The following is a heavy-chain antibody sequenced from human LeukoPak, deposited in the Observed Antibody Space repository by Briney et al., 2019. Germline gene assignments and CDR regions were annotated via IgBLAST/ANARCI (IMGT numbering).Heavy chain of an antibody. J-gene: IGHJ4*02. CDR1: GGSISGYY. V-gene: IGHV4-34*01. D-gene: IGHD3-22*01. Sequence: SETLSLTCTVSGGSISGYYWSWIRQPPGKGLEWIGEINHSGSTNYNPSLKSRVTISVDTSKNQFSLKLSSVTAADTAVYYCARGRSTMIGGYWGQGTLVTVSS. CDR2: INHSGST. CDR3: ARGRSTMIGGY.